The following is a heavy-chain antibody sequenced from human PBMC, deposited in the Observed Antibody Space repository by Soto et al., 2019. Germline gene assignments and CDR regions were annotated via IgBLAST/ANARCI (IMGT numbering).Heavy chain of an antibody. V-gene: IGHV3-15*07. Sequence: GGSLRLSCAASGFTFSNAWMNWVRQAPGKGLEWVGRIKSKTDGGTTDYAAPVKGRFTISRDDSKNTLYLQMNSLKTEDTAVYYCTTGPWGGSYYNWYFDLWGRGTLVTVSS. J-gene: IGHJ2*01. D-gene: IGHD1-26*01. CDR3: TTGPWGGSYYNWYFDL. CDR1: GFTFSNAW. CDR2: IKSKTDGGTT.